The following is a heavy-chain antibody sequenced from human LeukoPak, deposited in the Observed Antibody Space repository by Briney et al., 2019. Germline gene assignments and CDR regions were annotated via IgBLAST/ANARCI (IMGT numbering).Heavy chain of an antibody. CDR3: AKDHDAVVVVSYYFDY. Sequence: GGSLRLSCAASGFTFSSYGTHWVRQAPGKGLEWVAFIRYDGSNKYYADSVKGRFTISRDNSKNTLYLQMNSLRAEDTAVYYCAKDHDAVVVVSYYFDYWGQGTLVTVSS. D-gene: IGHD2-15*01. J-gene: IGHJ4*02. CDR2: IRYDGSNK. CDR1: GFTFSSYG. V-gene: IGHV3-30*02.